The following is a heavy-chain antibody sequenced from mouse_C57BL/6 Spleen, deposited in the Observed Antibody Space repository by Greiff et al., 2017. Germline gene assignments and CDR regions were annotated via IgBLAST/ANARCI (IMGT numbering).Heavy chain of an antibody. CDR3: ATYDGYFAY. CDR1: GFTFSSYA. D-gene: IGHD2-3*01. V-gene: IGHV5-4*01. Sequence: EVQVVESGGGLVKPGGSLKLSCAASGFTFSSYAMSWVRQTPEKRLEWVATISDGGSYTYYPDNVKGRFTISRDNAKNNLYLQMSHLKSEDTAMYYCATYDGYFAYWGQGTLVTVSA. J-gene: IGHJ3*01. CDR2: ISDGGSYT.